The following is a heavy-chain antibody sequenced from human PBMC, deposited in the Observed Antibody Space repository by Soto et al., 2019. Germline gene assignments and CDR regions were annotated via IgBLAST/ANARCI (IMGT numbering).Heavy chain of an antibody. D-gene: IGHD3-10*01. Sequence: QVQLVESGGGVVXPXXXXRLSCAAXGFTFSSYAMHWVRQAPGKGLEWVAVISYDGSNKYYADSVKGRFTISRDNSKNTLYLQMNILRAEDTSLYYCATCITLVRGAPDYWGQGTLVTVSS. J-gene: IGHJ4*02. CDR3: ATCITLVRGAPDY. V-gene: IGHV3-30-3*01. CDR2: ISYDGSNK. CDR1: GFTFSSYA.